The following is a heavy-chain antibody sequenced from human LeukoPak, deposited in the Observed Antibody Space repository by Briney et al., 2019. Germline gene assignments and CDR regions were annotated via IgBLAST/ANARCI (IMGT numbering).Heavy chain of an antibody. CDR3: ARVVTWFDP. CDR1: GFTISSFW. J-gene: IGHJ5*02. V-gene: IGHV3-7*04. CDR2: IKEDGSML. Sequence: WGSLRLSCAASGFTISSFWMSWVRQAPGKGLEWVAHIKEDGSMLSYVDSVKGRFTISRDNAKNSVYLQMNSLRGEDTAVYLCARVVTWFDPWGQGSLVTVSS.